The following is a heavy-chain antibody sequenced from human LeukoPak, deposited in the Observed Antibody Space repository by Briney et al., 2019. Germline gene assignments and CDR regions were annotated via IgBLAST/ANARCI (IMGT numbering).Heavy chain of an antibody. CDR1: GGSISSYY. J-gene: IGHJ4*02. Sequence: SETLSLTCTVSGGSISSYYWSWIRQPPGKGLEWIGYIYYSGSTNYNPSLKSRVTISVDTSKDQFSLKLSSVTAADTAVYYCARSRGYSYGTTFLDYWGQGTLVTVSS. CDR2: IYYSGST. D-gene: IGHD5-18*01. V-gene: IGHV4-59*01. CDR3: ARSRGYSYGTTFLDY.